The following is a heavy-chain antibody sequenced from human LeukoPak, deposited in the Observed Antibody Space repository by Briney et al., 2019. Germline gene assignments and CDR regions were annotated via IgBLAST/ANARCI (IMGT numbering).Heavy chain of an antibody. J-gene: IGHJ4*02. D-gene: IGHD3-3*01. V-gene: IGHV4-38-2*02. CDR3: ARVAPGEGYDFWSGYKTGGYFDY. Sequence: PSETQSLTCTVSGYSISSGYYWGWIRQPPGKGLEWIGSIYHSGSTYYNPSLKSRVTISVDTSKNQFSLKLSSVTAADTAVYYCARVAPGEGYDFWSGYKTGGYFDYWGQGTLVTVSS. CDR2: IYHSGST. CDR1: GYSISSGYY.